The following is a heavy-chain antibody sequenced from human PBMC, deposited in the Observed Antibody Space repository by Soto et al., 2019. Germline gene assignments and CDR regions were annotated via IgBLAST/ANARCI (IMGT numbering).Heavy chain of an antibody. V-gene: IGHV3-74*01. CDR2: INTDGSDT. CDR3: ERDRPGDYFYFDC. D-gene: IGHD3-10*01. Sequence: GGSLRLSCAASGFIFSSDWMHWVRQAPGKGLEWVSRINTDGSDTYYADSVKGRFTISRDNAKNTLYLQMDSLRAEDTAVYYCERDRPGDYFYFDCWGRGNMVTVSS. CDR1: GFIFSSDW. J-gene: IGHJ4*02.